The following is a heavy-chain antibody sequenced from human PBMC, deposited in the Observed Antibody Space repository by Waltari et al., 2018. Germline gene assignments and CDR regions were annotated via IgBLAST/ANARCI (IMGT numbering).Heavy chain of an antibody. CDR3: ARGRGLDY. CDR2: AYHNART. V-gene: IGHV4-4*02. Sequence: QVHLQQSGPGLVKPSGTLPLTCGVSGGPITTHHWWTWVRQSPGKGLEWLGEAYHNARTNYNPSLKSRVTISVDKSKNQFSLQLISMTAADTAVYYCARGRGLDYWGQGTLVTVSS. D-gene: IGHD3-10*01. CDR1: GGPITTHHW. J-gene: IGHJ4*02.